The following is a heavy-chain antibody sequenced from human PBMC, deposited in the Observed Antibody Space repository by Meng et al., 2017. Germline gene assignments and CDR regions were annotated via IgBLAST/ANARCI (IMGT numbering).Heavy chain of an antibody. CDR2: IWYDGSNK. CDR1: GFTFSSYG. D-gene: IGHD2/OR15-2a*01. Sequence: VQLVEAGGGVVHPGRSLRLSCAASGFTFSSYGMHWVRQAPGKGLEWVAVIWYDGSNKYYADSVKGRFTISRDNSKNTLYLQMNSLRAEDTAVYYCARGLSTTYWYFDLWGRGTLVTVSS. V-gene: IGHV3-33*01. J-gene: IGHJ2*01. CDR3: ARGLSTTYWYFDL.